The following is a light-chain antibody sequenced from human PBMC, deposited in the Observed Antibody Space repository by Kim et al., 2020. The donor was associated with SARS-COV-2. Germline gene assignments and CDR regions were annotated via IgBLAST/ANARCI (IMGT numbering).Light chain of an antibody. J-gene: IGLJ2*01. Sequence: SYELTQPPSVSVSPGQTASITCSGDKLGDKYACWYQQKPGQSPVLVIYQDSKRPSGIPERFSGSNSGNTATLTISGTQAMDEADYYCQAWDSSTKVVFDG. V-gene: IGLV3-1*01. CDR2: QDS. CDR3: QAWDSSTKVV. CDR1: KLGDKY.